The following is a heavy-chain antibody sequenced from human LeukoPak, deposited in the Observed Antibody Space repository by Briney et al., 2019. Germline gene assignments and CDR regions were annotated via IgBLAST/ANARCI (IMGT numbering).Heavy chain of an antibody. J-gene: IGHJ4*02. CDR2: ISSSSSYI. CDR3: VREIAARPGYYFDL. D-gene: IGHD6-6*01. V-gene: IGHV3-21*01. CDR1: GFTFSSYS. Sequence: GGSLRLSCAASGFTFSSYSMNWVRQAPGKGLEWVSSISSSSSYIYYADSVKGRFTISRDNAKNSLYLQMNSLGAEDTAVYYCVREIAARPGYYFDLWGQGTLVTVSS.